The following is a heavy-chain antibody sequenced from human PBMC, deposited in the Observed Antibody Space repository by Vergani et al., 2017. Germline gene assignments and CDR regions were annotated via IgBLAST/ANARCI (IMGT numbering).Heavy chain of an antibody. D-gene: IGHD6-13*01. J-gene: IGHJ5*02. CDR3: ARGNPSIAAAGTGGFDP. CDR2: INHSGST. Sequence: QVQLQQWGAGLLKPSETLSLTCAVYGGSFSGYYWSWIRQPPGKGLEWIGEINHSGSTNYNPSLKSRFTISVDTSKNQFSLKLSSVTAADTAVYYCARGNPSIAAAGTGGFDPWGQGTLVTVSS. V-gene: IGHV4-34*01. CDR1: GGSFSGYY.